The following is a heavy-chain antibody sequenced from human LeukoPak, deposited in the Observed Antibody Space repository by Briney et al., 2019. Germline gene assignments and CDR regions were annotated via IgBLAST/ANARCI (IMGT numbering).Heavy chain of an antibody. J-gene: IGHJ4*02. CDR3: DRDPAGGYYDSSGYPNGGYFDY. V-gene: IGHV4-30-4*01. D-gene: IGHD3-22*01. CDR2: IYYSGST. CDR1: GGSLSSGVYY. Sequence: SETLSLTCTVSGGSLSSGVYYWSWLRQPPGKGLEWIGYIYYSGSTYYNPSLKSRVTISVDTSKNQCSLKLSSVTAADTAEYYCDRDPAGGYYDSSGYPNGGYFDYWGQGTLVTVSS.